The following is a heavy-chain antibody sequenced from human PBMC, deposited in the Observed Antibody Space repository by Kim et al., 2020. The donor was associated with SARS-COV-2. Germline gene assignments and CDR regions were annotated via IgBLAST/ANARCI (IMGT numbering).Heavy chain of an antibody. J-gene: IGHJ5*02. V-gene: IGHV5-51*01. CDR3: ARHSRGAAGTFDP. Sequence: YRPSVQGQVTISADKSSSTAYLQWSSLKASDTAMYYCARHSRGAAGTFDPWGQGTLVTVSS. D-gene: IGHD6-13*01.